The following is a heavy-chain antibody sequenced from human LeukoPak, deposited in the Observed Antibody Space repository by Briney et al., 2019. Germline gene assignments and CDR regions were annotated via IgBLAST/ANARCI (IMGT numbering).Heavy chain of an antibody. CDR2: ISSSSSYI. J-gene: IGHJ5*02. CDR3: ARDSSIAVAGPNWFDP. CDR1: GFTFSSYS. Sequence: PGESLRLSCAASGFTFSSYSMNWVRQAPGKGLEWVSSISSSSSYIYYADSVKGRFTISRDNAKNSLYLQMNSLRAEDTAVYYCARDSSIAVAGPNWFDPWGQGTLVTVSS. V-gene: IGHV3-21*01. D-gene: IGHD6-19*01.